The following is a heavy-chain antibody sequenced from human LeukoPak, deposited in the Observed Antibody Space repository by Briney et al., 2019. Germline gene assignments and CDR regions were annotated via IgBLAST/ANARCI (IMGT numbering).Heavy chain of an antibody. CDR2: IWHDGSIK. CDR1: GFTFSTYG. Sequence: GGSLRLSCAASGFTFSTYGMHWVRQAPGKGREWVAVIWHDGSIKYYADSVKGRFTISRDNSKNTLYLQMNSLRDEDTAVYYCARAVGPFDFWGPGTIVIVSS. V-gene: IGHV3-33*01. CDR3: ARAVGPFDF. J-gene: IGHJ3*01.